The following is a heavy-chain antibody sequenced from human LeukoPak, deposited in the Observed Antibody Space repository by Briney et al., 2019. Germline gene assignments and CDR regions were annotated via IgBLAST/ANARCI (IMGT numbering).Heavy chain of an antibody. V-gene: IGHV3-66*01. D-gene: IGHD3-9*01. CDR2: IYRDGSS. CDR1: GLSVSSNY. J-gene: IGHJ4*02. Sequence: GGSLRLSCVASGLSVSSNYMSWVSQAPGKGLEGVSVIYRDGSSYYAESVKGRFTISRDNSKNTLYIQMNSLRAEDTAVYYCARSFYDILIGYYQYFDYWGQGTLVTVSS. CDR3: ARSFYDILIGYYQYFDY.